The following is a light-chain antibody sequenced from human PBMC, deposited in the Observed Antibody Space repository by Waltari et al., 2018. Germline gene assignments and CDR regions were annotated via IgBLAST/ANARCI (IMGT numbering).Light chain of an antibody. V-gene: IGLV2-23*01. CDR2: EGS. CDR1: SSDVGSYNL. J-gene: IGLJ1*01. Sequence: QSALTQPASVSGSPGQSITISCTGTSSDVGSYNLVSWYQQHPGKAPKLMIYEGSKRPSGVSNRFSGSKSGNTASLTVSGLQAEDEADYYCCSYAVSSRVFGTGTKVTVL. CDR3: CSYAVSSRV.